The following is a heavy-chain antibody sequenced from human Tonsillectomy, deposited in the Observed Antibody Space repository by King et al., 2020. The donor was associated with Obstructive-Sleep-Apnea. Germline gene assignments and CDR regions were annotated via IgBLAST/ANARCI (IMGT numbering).Heavy chain of an antibody. V-gene: IGHV3-15*01. J-gene: IGHJ4*02. Sequence: VQLVESGGGLVKPGGSLTISCAASGITFSNGWMSWFRQAPGKGLEWVGRIKSYSVGGTIDYAAPVKGRFTISIDDSKNTVYLQMSSLKTENTAVYYSALHRDSGSCDYWGQGTLVTVSS. CDR2: IKSYSVGGTI. D-gene: IGHD1-26*01. CDR3: ALHRDSGSCDY. CDR1: GITFSNGW.